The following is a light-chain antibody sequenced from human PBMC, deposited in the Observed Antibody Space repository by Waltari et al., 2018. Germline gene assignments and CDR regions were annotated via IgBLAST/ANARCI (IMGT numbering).Light chain of an antibody. V-gene: IGLV2-23*02. Sequence: QSALTQPASVSGTPGQSITISCTGTSSDVGNYDLVSWYQQHPGKAPQLLFCEVIKRPSGVYSRFSGSKCGNTGSLTISGLHAEDEADYYCCSYAGLGTYVFGSGTKVTVL. J-gene: IGLJ1*01. CDR2: EVI. CDR3: CSYAGLGTYV. CDR1: SSDVGNYDL.